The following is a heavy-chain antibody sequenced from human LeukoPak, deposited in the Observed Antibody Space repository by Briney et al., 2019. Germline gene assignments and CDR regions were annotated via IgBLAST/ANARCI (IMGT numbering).Heavy chain of an antibody. V-gene: IGHV3-23*01. Sequence: TGGSLRLSCAASGFTFTSYAMSWVRQAPGKGLEWVSAISGSGGSTYYADSVKGRFTISRDNSKNTLYLQMNSLRAEDTAVYYCAKDSKRYYYGSGSTEFDYWGQGTLVTVSS. CDR1: GFTFTSYA. CDR2: ISGSGGST. CDR3: AKDSKRYYYGSGSTEFDY. D-gene: IGHD3-10*01. J-gene: IGHJ4*02.